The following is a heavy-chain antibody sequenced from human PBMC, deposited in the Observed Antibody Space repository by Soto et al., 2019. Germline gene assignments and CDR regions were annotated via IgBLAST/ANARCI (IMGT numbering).Heavy chain of an antibody. CDR2: INAGNGDT. CDR3: ARDGAVGGNINFDY. Sequence: ASVKVSCKASGYTFSNYGMHWVRQAPGQRLEWIGWINAGNGDTKYSQKFQGRVTIIRDTSATTAYMALSSLRSEDTAVYYCARDGAVGGNINFDYWGQGTRVTVSS. J-gene: IGHJ4*02. CDR1: GYTFSNYG. D-gene: IGHD6-19*01. V-gene: IGHV1-3*01.